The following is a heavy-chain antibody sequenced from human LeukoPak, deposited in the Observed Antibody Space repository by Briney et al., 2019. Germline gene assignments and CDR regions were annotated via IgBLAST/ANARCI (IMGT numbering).Heavy chain of an antibody. D-gene: IGHD2-2*01. CDR3: ARYCSSTKCPFDY. CDR2: IHHSGTA. Sequence: SQTLSLTCTVSGGSIGSGLYFWSWIRQHPGKGLEWVGYIHHSGTAFYNPSLQSRATSSMDTSKNEFSLRLSVVTDADTAVYYCARYCSSTKCPFDYWGQGTLVTVSS. CDR1: GGSIGSGLYF. J-gene: IGHJ4*02. V-gene: IGHV4-31*03.